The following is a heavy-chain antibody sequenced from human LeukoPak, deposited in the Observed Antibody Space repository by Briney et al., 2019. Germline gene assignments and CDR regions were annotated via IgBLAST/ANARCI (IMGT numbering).Heavy chain of an antibody. J-gene: IGHJ6*03. CDR2: VYFNGDT. CDR1: GGSISSYY. V-gene: IGHV4-59*08. Sequence: SETLSLTCNVSGGSISSYYWTWVRQPPGQTLQWIGNVYFNGDTDFNPSLTSRVTISVDTSNNQFSLKLSSVTAADTAVYYCARHFAFSYYYMDVWGKGTTVTVSS. CDR3: ARHFAFSYYYMDV.